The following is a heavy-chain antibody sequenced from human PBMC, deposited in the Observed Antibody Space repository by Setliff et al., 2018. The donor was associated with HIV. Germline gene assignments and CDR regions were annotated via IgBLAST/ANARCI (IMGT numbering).Heavy chain of an antibody. D-gene: IGHD3-3*01. V-gene: IGHV3-21*01. J-gene: IGHJ4*02. CDR2: ITSGSTYV. CDR1: GFTFTDYT. Sequence: GGSLRLSCAASGFTFTDYTMNWVRQAPGKGLEWVSSITSGSTYVNYADSVKGRFSISRDNSKNSLYLQMISLTAEDTAVYYCARDVSWRVRTYIDYWGQGALVTVSS. CDR3: ARDVSWRVRTYIDY.